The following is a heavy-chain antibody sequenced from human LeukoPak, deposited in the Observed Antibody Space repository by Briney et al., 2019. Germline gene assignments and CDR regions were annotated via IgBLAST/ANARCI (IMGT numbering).Heavy chain of an antibody. CDR2: IIPIFGTA. Sequence: SVTVSCKASGGTFSSYAISWVRQAPGQGLEWMGGIIPIFGTANYAQKFQGRVTITADESTSTAYMELSSLRSEDTAVYYCARGRGCSSTSCYLGYWGQGTLVTVSS. D-gene: IGHD2-2*01. V-gene: IGHV1-69*13. J-gene: IGHJ4*02. CDR3: ARGRGCSSTSCYLGY. CDR1: GGTFSSYA.